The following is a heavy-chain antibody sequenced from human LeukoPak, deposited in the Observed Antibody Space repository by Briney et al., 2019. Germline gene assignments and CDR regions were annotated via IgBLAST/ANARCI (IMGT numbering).Heavy chain of an antibody. D-gene: IGHD3-10*01. J-gene: IGHJ4*02. CDR3: ARGYYGSGSSFDY. V-gene: IGHV1-69*05. Sequence: GASVKVSCKASGGTFSSYAISWVRQAPGQGLEWMGRLIPIFGTANYAQKFQGRVTITTDESTSTAYMELSSLRSEDTAVYYCARGYYGSGSSFDYWGQGTLVTVSS. CDR2: LIPIFGTA. CDR1: GGTFSSYA.